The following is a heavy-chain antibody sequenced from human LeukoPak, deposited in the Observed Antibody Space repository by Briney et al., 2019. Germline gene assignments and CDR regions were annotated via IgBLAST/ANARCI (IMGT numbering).Heavy chain of an antibody. Sequence: SETLSLTCTVSGGSISSYYWSWIRQPPGKGLEWIGYIYYSGSTNYSPSLKSRVTIPVDTSKNQFSLKLSSVTAADTAVYYCARQTVSHFDYWGQGTLVTVSS. V-gene: IGHV4-59*01. CDR3: ARQTVSHFDY. CDR1: GGSISSYY. D-gene: IGHD4-17*01. J-gene: IGHJ4*02. CDR2: IYYSGST.